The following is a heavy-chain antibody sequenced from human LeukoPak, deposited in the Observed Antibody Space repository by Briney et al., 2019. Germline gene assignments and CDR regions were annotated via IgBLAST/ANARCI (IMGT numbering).Heavy chain of an antibody. J-gene: IGHJ4*02. D-gene: IGHD4-23*01. V-gene: IGHV4-4*02. CDR1: GSSISSSNW. Sequence: SETLSLTCAVSGSSISSSNWWSWVRQPPGKGLEWIGEIYHSGSTNYNPSLKSRVTISVDKSKNQFSLKLSSVTAADTAVYYCASAVVSFAFDYWGQGTLVTVSS. CDR3: ASAVVSFAFDY. CDR2: IYHSGST.